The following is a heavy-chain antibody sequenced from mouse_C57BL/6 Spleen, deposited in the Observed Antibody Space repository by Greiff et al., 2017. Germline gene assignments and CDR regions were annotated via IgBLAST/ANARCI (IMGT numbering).Heavy chain of an antibody. J-gene: IGHJ2*01. CDR2: IDPSDSET. CDR1: GYTFTSYW. Sequence: QVQLQQPGAELVRPGSSVKLSCKASGYTFTSYWMHWVKQRPIQGLEWIGNIDPSDSETHYNQKFKDKATLTVDKSSSTAYMQLSSLTSEDSAVYYCARKDYSNPYFDYWGQGTTLTVSS. D-gene: IGHD2-5*01. V-gene: IGHV1-52*01. CDR3: ARKDYSNPYFDY.